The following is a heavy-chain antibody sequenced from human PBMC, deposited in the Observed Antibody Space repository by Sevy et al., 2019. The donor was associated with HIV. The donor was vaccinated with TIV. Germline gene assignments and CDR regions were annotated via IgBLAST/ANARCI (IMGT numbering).Heavy chain of an antibody. CDR2: ISGSGGST. V-gene: IGHV3-23*01. J-gene: IGHJ4*02. CDR3: AKGGDTMVRGAINMDY. Sequence: GGSLRLSCAASGFTFSSYAMSWVRQAPGKGLEWVSAISGSGGSTYYADSVKGRFTISRDNSKNTLYLQMNSLRAEDTAVYYYAKGGDTMVRGAINMDYWGQGTLVTVSS. CDR1: GFTFSSYA. D-gene: IGHD3-10*01.